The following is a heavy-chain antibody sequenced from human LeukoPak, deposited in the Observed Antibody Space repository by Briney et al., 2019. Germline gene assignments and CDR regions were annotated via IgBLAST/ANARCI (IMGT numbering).Heavy chain of an antibody. Sequence: GGSLRLSCAASGFTFSSYAMSWVRQAPGKGLEWVSAISGSGGSTYYADSVKGRFTISRDNSKNTLYLQMNSLRAEDTAVYYCAREALLPYSGYDRHFDYWGQGTLVTVSS. V-gene: IGHV3-23*01. CDR2: ISGSGGST. CDR3: AREALLPYSGYDRHFDY. D-gene: IGHD5-12*01. CDR1: GFTFSSYA. J-gene: IGHJ4*02.